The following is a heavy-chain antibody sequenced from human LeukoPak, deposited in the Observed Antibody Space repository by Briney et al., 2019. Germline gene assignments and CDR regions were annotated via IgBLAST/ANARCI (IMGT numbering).Heavy chain of an antibody. J-gene: IGHJ3*02. CDR2: IGTAGDT. CDR3: ARANRAHTPDAFDI. V-gene: IGHV3-13*01. Sequence: PGGSLRLSCAASGFTFSSFDMHWVRQATGKGLEWVSAIGTAGDTYYPGSVKGRFTISRENAKNSLYLQMNGLRAGDTAVYYCARANRAHTPDAFDIWGQGTMVTVSP. CDR1: GFTFSSFD. D-gene: IGHD2/OR15-2a*01.